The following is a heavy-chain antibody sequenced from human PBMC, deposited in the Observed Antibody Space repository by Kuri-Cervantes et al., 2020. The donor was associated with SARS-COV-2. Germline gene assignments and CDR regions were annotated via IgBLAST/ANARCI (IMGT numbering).Heavy chain of an antibody. CDR3: ARVRATVPNYYYYYYYMDV. Sequence: GGFLRLSCAASGFTVSSNYMSWVRQAPGKGLEWVSVIYSGGSTYYADSVKGRFTISRDNSKNTLYLQMNSLRAEDTAVYYCARVRATVPNYYYYYYYMDVWGKGTTVTVSS. D-gene: IGHD4-11*01. J-gene: IGHJ6*03. CDR1: GFTVSSNY. CDR2: IYSGGST. V-gene: IGHV3-53*01.